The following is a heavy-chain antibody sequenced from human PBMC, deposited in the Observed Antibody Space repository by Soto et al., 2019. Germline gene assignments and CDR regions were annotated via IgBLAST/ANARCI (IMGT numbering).Heavy chain of an antibody. Sequence: ASVKVSCKASGGTFSSYAISWVRQAPGQGLEWMGGIIPIFGTANYAQKSQGRVTITADESTSTAYMELSSLRSEDTAVYYCARMTYSGIAYYYYYGMDVWGQGTTVTVSS. D-gene: IGHD1-26*01. CDR3: ARMTYSGIAYYYYYGMDV. V-gene: IGHV1-69*13. J-gene: IGHJ6*02. CDR1: GGTFSSYA. CDR2: IIPIFGTA.